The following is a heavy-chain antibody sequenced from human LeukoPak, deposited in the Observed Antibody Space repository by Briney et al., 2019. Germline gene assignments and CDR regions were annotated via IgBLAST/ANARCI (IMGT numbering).Heavy chain of an antibody. CDR3: AKWGDDDIFTGYDDSDY. V-gene: IGHV3-23*01. CDR2: TGGREGGT. D-gene: IGHD3-9*01. Sequence: QPPASRSRACAASAFTVSNFAMGWDRQAPGRGLGWVSATGGREGGTDHADSGTGPFTVSRDAPKNTLYLQMNTLRVEDTAVYYCAKWGDDDIFTGYDDSDYWANGTLVTVSS. CDR1: AFTVSNFA. J-gene: IGHJ4*01.